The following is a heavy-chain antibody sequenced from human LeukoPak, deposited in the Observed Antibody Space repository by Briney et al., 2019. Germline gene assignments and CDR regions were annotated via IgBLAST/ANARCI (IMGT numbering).Heavy chain of an antibody. CDR1: GFTFSSYA. Sequence: GGSLRLSCAASGFTFSSYAMSWVRQAPGKGLEWVSAISGSGGSTYYADSVKGRFTISRDNSKNTLYLQMNSLRAEDTAVYYCAKVGDGDIVATTYFDYWGQGTLVTVSS. CDR3: AKVGDGDIVATTYFDY. D-gene: IGHD5-12*01. V-gene: IGHV3-23*01. CDR2: ISGSGGST. J-gene: IGHJ4*02.